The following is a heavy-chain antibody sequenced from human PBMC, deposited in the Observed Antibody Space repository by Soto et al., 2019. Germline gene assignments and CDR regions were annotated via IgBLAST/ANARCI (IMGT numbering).Heavy chain of an antibody. D-gene: IGHD6-6*01. V-gene: IGHV1-3*01. Sequence: ASVKVSCKASGYTFTSYAMHWVRQAPGQRLEWMGWINAGNGNTKYSQKLQGRVTITRDTSASTAYMELSSLRSEDTAVYYCAREAARPWGEFDYWGQGTLVTVSS. CDR3: AREAARPWGEFDY. CDR2: INAGNGNT. CDR1: GYTFTSYA. J-gene: IGHJ4*02.